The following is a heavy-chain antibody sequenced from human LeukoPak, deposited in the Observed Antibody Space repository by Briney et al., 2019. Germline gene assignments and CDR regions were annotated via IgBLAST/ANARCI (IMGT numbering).Heavy chain of an antibody. Sequence: GGSLRLSCGASGFTFSSYWMHWVRQAPGKGLEWVSGISWNSGSIGYADSVKGRFTISRDNAKNSLYLQMNSLRAEDTALYYCAKGPYYYDSSGSHFDYWGQGTLVTVSS. J-gene: IGHJ4*02. V-gene: IGHV3-9*01. CDR2: ISWNSGSI. D-gene: IGHD3-22*01. CDR1: GFTFSSYW. CDR3: AKGPYYYDSSGSHFDY.